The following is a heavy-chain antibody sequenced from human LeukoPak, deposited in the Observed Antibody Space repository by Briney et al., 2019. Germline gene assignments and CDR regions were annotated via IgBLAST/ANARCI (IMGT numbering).Heavy chain of an antibody. J-gene: IGHJ6*03. V-gene: IGHV4-39*07. CDR2: IYYSGST. CDR1: GGSISSYY. D-gene: IGHD3-3*01. CDR3: ARVVSDFWSGYFTEIYYYYYMDV. Sequence: SETLSLTCTVSGGSISSYYWGWIRQPPGKGLEWIGSIYYSGSTYYNPSLKSRVTISVDTSKNQFSLKLSSVTAADTAVYYCARVVSDFWSGYFTEIYYYYYMDVWGKGTTVTVSS.